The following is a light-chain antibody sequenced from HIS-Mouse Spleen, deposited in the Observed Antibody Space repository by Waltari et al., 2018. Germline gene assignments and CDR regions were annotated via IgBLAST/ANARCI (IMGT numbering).Light chain of an antibody. Sequence: NFMLTQPHSVSESPGKTVTISCTGSSRSLASNYVQWYQQRPGSAPTTVIYEDNQRPSGVPDRFSGSIDSSSNSASLTISGLKTEDEADYYCQSYDSSNVVFGGGTKLTVL. J-gene: IGLJ2*01. V-gene: IGLV6-57*02. CDR3: QSYDSSNVV. CDR1: SRSLASNY. CDR2: EDN.